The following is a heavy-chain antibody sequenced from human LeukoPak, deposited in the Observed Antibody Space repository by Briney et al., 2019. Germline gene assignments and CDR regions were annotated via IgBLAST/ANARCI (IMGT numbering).Heavy chain of an antibody. CDR2: IYWDDDK. Sequence: SGPTLLKPTQTLTLTCTFSGFSLSTSGVGVGWIRQPPGKALEWLALIYWDDDKRYSPSLKSRLTITKDTSKNQVVLTMTNMDPVDTATYYCARATVVEAFDIWGQGTMVTVSS. CDR1: GFSLSTSGVG. D-gene: IGHD4-23*01. V-gene: IGHV2-5*02. J-gene: IGHJ3*02. CDR3: ARATVVEAFDI.